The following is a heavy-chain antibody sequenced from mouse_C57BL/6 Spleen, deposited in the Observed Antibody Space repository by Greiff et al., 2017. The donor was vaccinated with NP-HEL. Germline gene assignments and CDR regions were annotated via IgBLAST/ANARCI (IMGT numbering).Heavy chain of an antibody. CDR1: GYAFSSYW. J-gene: IGHJ1*03. CDR3: ARWDYDYDGDWYFDV. V-gene: IGHV1-80*01. CDR2: IYPGDGDT. Sequence: VQGVESGAELVKPGASVKISCKASGYAFSSYWMNWVKQRPGKGLEWIGQIYPGDGDTNYNGKFKGKATLTADKSSSTAYMQLSSLTSEDSAVYFCARWDYDYDGDWYFDVWGTGTTVTVSS. D-gene: IGHD2-4*01.